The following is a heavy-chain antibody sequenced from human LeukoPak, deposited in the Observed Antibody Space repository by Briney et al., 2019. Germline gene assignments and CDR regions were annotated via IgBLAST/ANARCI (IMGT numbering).Heavy chain of an antibody. D-gene: IGHD3-16*01. V-gene: IGHV3-53*01. CDR2: IYSGGST. Sequence: GGSLRLSCAASGFTVSSNYMSWVRQAPGKGLEWVSVIYSGGSTYYADSVKGRFTISRDNAKNSLYLQMNSLRAEDTAVYYCARDFMGVSTAWGQGTLVTVSS. CDR3: ARDFMGVSTA. CDR1: GFTVSSNY. J-gene: IGHJ4*02.